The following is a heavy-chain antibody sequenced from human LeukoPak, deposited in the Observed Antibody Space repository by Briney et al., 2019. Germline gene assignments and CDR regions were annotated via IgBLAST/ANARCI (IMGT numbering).Heavy chain of an antibody. D-gene: IGHD2-2*01. CDR2: LGRSGEYK. CDR3: VKDRPCETCMPMDA. J-gene: IGHJ6*02. CDR1: GFSFTDYS. Sequence: GGSLRLSCAASGFSFTDYSMRWVRQAPGEGLEGVAGLGRSGEYKYYADSVKGRFTISRDNSKDTVSLQMNSLRAEDSAIYFCVKDRPCETCMPMDAWGQGTTVTVSS. V-gene: IGHV3-23*01.